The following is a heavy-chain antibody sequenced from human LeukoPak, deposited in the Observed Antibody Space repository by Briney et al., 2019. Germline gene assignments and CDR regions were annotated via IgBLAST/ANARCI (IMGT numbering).Heavy chain of an antibody. CDR3: ARRIAAAAAPYYFDY. V-gene: IGHV3-74*01. CDR1: GFIFNNYA. J-gene: IGHJ4*02. Sequence: GGSLRLSCAGSGFIFNNYAMHWVRQAPGKGLLWVSRINSDGSSTSYADSVKGRFTISRDNAKNTLYLQMNSLRAEDTAVYYCARRIAAAAAPYYFDYWGQGTLVTVSS. D-gene: IGHD6-13*01. CDR2: INSDGSST.